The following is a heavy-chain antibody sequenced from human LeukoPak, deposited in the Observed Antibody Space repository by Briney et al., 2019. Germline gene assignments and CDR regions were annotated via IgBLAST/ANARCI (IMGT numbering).Heavy chain of an antibody. D-gene: IGHD5-18*01. CDR1: GGSISSYY. CDR3: ARVGMQLWFDY. J-gene: IGHJ4*02. V-gene: IGHV4-59*01. Sequence: SETLSLTCTVSGGSISSYYWSWIRQPPGKGLEWIGYIYYSGSTNYNPSLKSRVTISVDTSKNQFSLKLNSVTAADTAVYYCARVGMQLWFDYWGQGTLVTVSS. CDR2: IYYSGST.